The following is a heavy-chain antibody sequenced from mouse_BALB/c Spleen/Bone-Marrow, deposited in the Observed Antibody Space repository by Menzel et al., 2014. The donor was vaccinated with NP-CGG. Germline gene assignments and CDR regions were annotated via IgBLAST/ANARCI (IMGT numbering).Heavy chain of an antibody. D-gene: IGHD2-4*01. CDR3: ASGGPTMITYYAMDY. Sequence: VQLKQSEPSLVKPSQTLSLTCSVTGDSITSGYWNWIRKFPANKLEYMGYINFSGSTYYNPSLESRISITRDTSKNQYYLHLNSVTTEDTATYYCASGGPTMITYYAMDYWGQGTSVTASS. V-gene: IGHV3-8*02. J-gene: IGHJ4*01. CDR2: INFSGST. CDR1: GDSITSGY.